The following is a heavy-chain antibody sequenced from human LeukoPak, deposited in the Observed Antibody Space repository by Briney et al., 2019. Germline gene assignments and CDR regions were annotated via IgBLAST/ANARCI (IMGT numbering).Heavy chain of an antibody. V-gene: IGHV4-34*01. CDR2: INHSGST. CDR3: ARYSGSHDAFDI. Sequence: SETLSLTCAVYGGSFSDYYWSLIRQPPGKGLEWIGEINHSGSTNYNPSLKSRVTISVDTSKNQFSLKLSSVTAADTAVYYCARYSGSHDAFDIWGQGTMVTVSS. J-gene: IGHJ3*02. CDR1: GGSFSDYY. D-gene: IGHD1-26*01.